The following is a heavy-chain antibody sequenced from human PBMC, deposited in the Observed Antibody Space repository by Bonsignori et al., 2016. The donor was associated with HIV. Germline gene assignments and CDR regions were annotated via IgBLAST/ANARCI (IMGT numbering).Heavy chain of an antibody. CDR2: IYSDGST. CDR3: ARGRVAFDY. J-gene: IGHJ4*02. Sequence: VRQMPGKGLEWVSIIYSDGSTYYADSVKGRFTISRDSSKSTLYLQMNSLRVEDTAVYYCARGRVAFDYWGQGTLVTVSS. V-gene: IGHV3-53*01.